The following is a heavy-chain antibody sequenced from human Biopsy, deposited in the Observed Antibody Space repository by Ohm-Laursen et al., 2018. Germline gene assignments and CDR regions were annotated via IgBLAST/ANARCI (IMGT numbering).Heavy chain of an antibody. Sequence: SLRLSCAASGFSLRNFTINWVRQAPGKGLEWVSSISRSVSHILYAETLKGRFTSSRDNAKNSVYLQMNSLRVEDTGVYYYARGRTHLLPDHDWFDPWGQGTLVTVSS. J-gene: IGHJ5*02. CDR1: GFSLRNFT. CDR3: ARGRTHLLPDHDWFDP. V-gene: IGHV3-21*06. D-gene: IGHD1-14*01. CDR2: ISRSVSHI.